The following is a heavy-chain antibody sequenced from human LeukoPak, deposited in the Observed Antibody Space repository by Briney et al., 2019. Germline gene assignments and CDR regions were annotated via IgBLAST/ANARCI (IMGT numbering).Heavy chain of an antibody. J-gene: IGHJ6*02. D-gene: IGHD6-13*01. CDR3: ARHMYSSSWSAAV. CDR1: GGSISSYY. Sequence: PPETLSLTCTVSGGSISSYYWSWIRQPPGKGLEWIGYIYYSGSTNYNPSLKSRVTISVDTSKNQFSLKLSSVTAADTAVYYCARHMYSSSWSAAVWGQGTTVTVSS. CDR2: IYYSGST. V-gene: IGHV4-59*08.